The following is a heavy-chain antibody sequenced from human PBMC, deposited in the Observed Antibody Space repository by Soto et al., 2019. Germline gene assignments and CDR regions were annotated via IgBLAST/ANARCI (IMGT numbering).Heavy chain of an antibody. J-gene: IGHJ5*02. CDR3: ARGGDP. Sequence: SETLSLTCAVYGGSCSGYYWSWIRQPPGKGLEWIGEINHSGSTNYNPSLKSRVTISVDTSKNQFSLKLSSVTAADTAVYYCARGGDPWGQGTLVTVSS. CDR2: INHSGST. CDR1: GGSCSGYY. V-gene: IGHV4-34*01.